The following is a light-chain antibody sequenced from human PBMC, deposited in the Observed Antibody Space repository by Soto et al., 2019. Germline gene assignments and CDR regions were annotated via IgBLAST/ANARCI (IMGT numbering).Light chain of an antibody. Sequence: DIQMTQSPSTLSASVGDRVTITCRASQSISSWLAWYQQKPGKAPKLLIYDASSLESGVQSRFSGSGSGTEFTLTISSLQPNDFATYYCQQYNSYPLTVGQGTRLEIK. CDR3: QQYNSYPLT. CDR2: DAS. CDR1: QSISSW. V-gene: IGKV1-5*01. J-gene: IGKJ5*01.